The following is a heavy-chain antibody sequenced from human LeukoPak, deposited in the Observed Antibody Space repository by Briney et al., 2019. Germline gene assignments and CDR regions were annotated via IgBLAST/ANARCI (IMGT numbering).Heavy chain of an antibody. CDR2: ISSSSSYI. J-gene: IGHJ4*02. CDR1: GFTFRSFG. D-gene: IGHD3-22*01. CDR3: ARPIYYDSSDFDY. Sequence: GGSLRLSCAASGFTFRSFGMNWVRQAPGKGLEWVSSISSSSSYIYYADSVKGRFTISRDNAKNSLYLQMNSLRAEDTAVYYCARPIYYDSSDFDYWGQGTLVTVSS. V-gene: IGHV3-21*01.